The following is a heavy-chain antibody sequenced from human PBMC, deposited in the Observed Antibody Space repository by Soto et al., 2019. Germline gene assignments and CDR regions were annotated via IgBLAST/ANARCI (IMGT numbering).Heavy chain of an antibody. J-gene: IGHJ5*02. Sequence: QVQLQESGPGLVQPSGTLSLTCAVSGDSINNSHWWSWVRQTPGKGLEWIGETYHSGTTNYNPSLKTRVTISIAKSENQFSLKMNSVTAADTAVYYCAREVNSSPARGPNWFDPWGKGTLVTVSS. CDR3: AREVNSSPARGPNWFDP. CDR2: TYHSGTT. D-gene: IGHD6-13*01. V-gene: IGHV4-4*02. CDR1: GDSINNSHW.